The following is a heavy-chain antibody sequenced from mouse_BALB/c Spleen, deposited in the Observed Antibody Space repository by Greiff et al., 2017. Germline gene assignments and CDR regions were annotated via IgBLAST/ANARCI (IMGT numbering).Heavy chain of an antibody. Sequence: EVKLVESGGGLVKPGGSLKLSCAASGFTFSDYYMYWVRQTPEKRLEWVATISDGGSYTYYPDSVKGRFTISRDNAKNNLYLQMSSLKSEDTAMYYCARAIGTTAMDYWGQGTSVTVSS. CDR1: GFTFSDYY. CDR2: ISDGGSYT. D-gene: IGHD2-14*01. J-gene: IGHJ4*01. V-gene: IGHV5-4*02. CDR3: ARAIGTTAMDY.